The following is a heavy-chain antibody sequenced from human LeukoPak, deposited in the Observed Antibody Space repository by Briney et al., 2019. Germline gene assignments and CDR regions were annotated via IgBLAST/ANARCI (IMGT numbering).Heavy chain of an antibody. D-gene: IGHD5-18*01. CDR1: GFTFSSYW. Sequence: GGSLRLSCAASGFTFSSYWMSWVRQAPGKGLEWVANIKQDGSGKYYVDSVKGRFTISRYNAKNSLYLQINSLRAEDTAVYYCARDRIGYSYGYPLDYWGQGTLVTVSS. CDR2: IKQDGSGK. CDR3: ARDRIGYSYGYPLDY. J-gene: IGHJ4*02. V-gene: IGHV3-7*03.